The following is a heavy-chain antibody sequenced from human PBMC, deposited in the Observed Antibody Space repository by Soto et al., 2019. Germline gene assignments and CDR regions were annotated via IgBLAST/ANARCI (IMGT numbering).Heavy chain of an antibody. CDR2: TSSSDIYK. J-gene: IGHJ3*01. CDR3: ARNSDYGGNAAAFDL. D-gene: IGHD4-17*01. Sequence: EVQLVESGGGLVKPGKSLRLSCAASGFTFSTYTMTWVRQAPGKGLEWVSSTSSSDIYKYYADSVKGRFTISRDNAKNSLFLQMSSLRAEDTAVYYCARNSDYGGNAAAFDLWGQGTMVTVSS. V-gene: IGHV3-21*01. CDR1: GFTFSTYT.